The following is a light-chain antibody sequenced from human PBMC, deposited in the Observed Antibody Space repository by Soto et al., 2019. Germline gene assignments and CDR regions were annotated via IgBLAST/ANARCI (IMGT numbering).Light chain of an antibody. J-gene: IGKJ5*01. Sequence: EIELTQSPATLSLSPGERATLSCRASQSVSSFLVWYQQKPGQAPRLLIYDAVNRVTGIPARFSGSGSGTDFTLTISSLEPEDFAVYYCQQYNNWPPITFGQGTRLEIK. CDR3: QQYNNWPPIT. CDR2: DAV. V-gene: IGKV3-11*01. CDR1: QSVSSF.